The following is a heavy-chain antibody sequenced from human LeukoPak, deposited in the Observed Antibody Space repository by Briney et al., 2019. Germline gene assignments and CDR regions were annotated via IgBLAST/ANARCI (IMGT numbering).Heavy chain of an antibody. Sequence: GGSLRLSCAASGFTFSSYSMNWVRQAPGKGLEWVSSISSSISYIYYADSVKGRFTISRDNAKNSLHLQMNSLRAEDTTVYYCARSSRDGYNWDAFDIWGQGTMVTISS. CDR2: ISSSISYI. D-gene: IGHD5-24*01. CDR3: ARSSRDGYNWDAFDI. J-gene: IGHJ3*02. CDR1: GFTFSSYS. V-gene: IGHV3-21*01.